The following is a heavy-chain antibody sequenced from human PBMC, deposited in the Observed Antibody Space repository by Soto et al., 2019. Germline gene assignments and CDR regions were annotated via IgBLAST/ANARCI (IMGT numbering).Heavy chain of an antibody. Sequence: SETLSLTCFVSGGSISNSAYYCCWLRQPPGKGLEWIGSIYYGGNTFYNPSLKSRVTISVDTSKNQFSLKLSSVTAADTALYYCARQLLADSSGTIWYFDLWGRAALV. CDR2: IYYGGNT. D-gene: IGHD6-19*01. V-gene: IGHV4-39*01. J-gene: IGHJ2*01. CDR3: ARQLLADSSGTIWYFDL. CDR1: GGSISNSAYY.